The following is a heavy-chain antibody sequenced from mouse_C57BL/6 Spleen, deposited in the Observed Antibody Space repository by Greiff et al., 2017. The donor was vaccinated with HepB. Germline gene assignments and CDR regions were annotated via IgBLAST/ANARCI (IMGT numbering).Heavy chain of an antibody. J-gene: IGHJ1*03. V-gene: IGHV1-4*01. CDR2: INPSSGYT. Sequence: VQLQQSGAELARPGASVKMSCKASGYTFTSYTMHWVKQRPGQGLEWIGYINPSSGYTKYNQKFKDKATLTADKCSSTAYMQLSSLTSEDSAVYYCARTYDYDFWYFDVWGTGTTVTVSS. CDR3: ARTYDYDFWYFDV. CDR1: GYTFTSYT. D-gene: IGHD2-4*01.